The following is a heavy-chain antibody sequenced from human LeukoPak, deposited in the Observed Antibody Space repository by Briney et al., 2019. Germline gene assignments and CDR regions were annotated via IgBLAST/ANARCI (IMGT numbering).Heavy chain of an antibody. V-gene: IGHV3-30*02. CDR1: GFTFSIYA. CDR2: ILNDGSHK. D-gene: IGHD6-19*01. Sequence: PGGSLTLSCAASGFTFSIYAIHWVRQAPGKGLEWVAFILNDGSHKSYADSVKGRFAISRDNFKNTLWLQMNSLRPEDSAVYYCAKDQGPYSSPCHWGQGTVVTVSS. CDR3: AKDQGPYSSPCH. J-gene: IGHJ4*02.